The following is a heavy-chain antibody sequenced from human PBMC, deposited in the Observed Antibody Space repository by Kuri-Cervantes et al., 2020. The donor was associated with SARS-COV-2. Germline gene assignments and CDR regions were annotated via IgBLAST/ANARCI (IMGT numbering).Heavy chain of an antibody. V-gene: IGHV4-59*01. CDR2: FYSSGVT. Sequence: SETLSLTCSVSDGSISSYYWGWIRQPPGKGLEWIGYFYSSGVTNYNPSLKSRVTISVDTSKNQLSLILSSVTAEDTAVYYCARDTVLFSGSGFGYWGQGTLVTVSS. CDR3: ARDTVLFSGSGFGY. J-gene: IGHJ4*02. CDR1: DGSISSYY. D-gene: IGHD1-26*01.